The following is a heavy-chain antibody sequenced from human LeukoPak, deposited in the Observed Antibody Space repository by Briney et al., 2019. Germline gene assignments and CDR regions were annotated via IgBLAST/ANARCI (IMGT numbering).Heavy chain of an antibody. D-gene: IGHD6-6*01. J-gene: IGHJ4*02. CDR3: ARVRIAACPALPKLDY. Sequence: ASVKVSCKASGYTFTSCGISWVRQAPGQGLEWMGWISAYNGNTNYAQKLQGRVTMTTDTSTSTAYMELRSLRSDDTAVYYCARVRIAACPALPKLDYWGQGTLVTVSS. CDR2: ISAYNGNT. V-gene: IGHV1-18*01. CDR1: GYTFTSCG.